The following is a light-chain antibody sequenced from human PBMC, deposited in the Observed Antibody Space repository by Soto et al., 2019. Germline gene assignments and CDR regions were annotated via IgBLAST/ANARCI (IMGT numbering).Light chain of an antibody. Sequence: DVQSTQSPASVSGSVGYRGTITCQPSHDIIDYFNSYEEKAGKAAKVLIYDASNLETGVPSRFSRSGYGTDFTFAISRLPPEDIATYYCQHYDNLPTFGGGTTVDLK. CDR3: QHYDNLPT. CDR1: HDIIDY. V-gene: IGKV1-33*01. J-gene: IGKJ4*01. CDR2: DAS.